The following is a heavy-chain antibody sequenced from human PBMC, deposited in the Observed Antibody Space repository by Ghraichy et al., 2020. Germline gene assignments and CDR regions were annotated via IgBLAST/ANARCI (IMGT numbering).Heavy chain of an antibody. D-gene: IGHD3-22*01. V-gene: IGHV3-23*01. CDR2: ISGSGDST. CDR3: AKGYYYDSSGYYYFDY. Sequence: GGSLRLSCAASGFTFSSDSMSWVRQAPGKGLEWVSAISGSGDSTYYADSAKGRFTIYRDNSKNTLYLQMNSLRAEDTAVYYCAKGYYYDSSGYYYFDYWGQGTLVTVSS. CDR1: GFTFSSDS. J-gene: IGHJ4*02.